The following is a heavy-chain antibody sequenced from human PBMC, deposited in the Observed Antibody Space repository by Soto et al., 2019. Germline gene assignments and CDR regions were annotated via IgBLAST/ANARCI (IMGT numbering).Heavy chain of an antibody. CDR2: IYYSGST. CDR3: ARDQGYELGY. J-gene: IGHJ4*02. V-gene: IGHV4-59*01. D-gene: IGHD1-1*01. Sequence: SETLSLTCTVSGGSISSYYWSWIRQPPGKGLEWIGYIYYSGSTNYNPSLKSRVTISVDTSKNQFSLKLSSVTAADTAVYYCARDQGYELGYWGQGTLVTVSS. CDR1: GGSISSYY.